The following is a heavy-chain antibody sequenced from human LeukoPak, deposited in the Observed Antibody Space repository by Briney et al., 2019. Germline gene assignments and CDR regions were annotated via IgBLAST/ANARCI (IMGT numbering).Heavy chain of an antibody. J-gene: IGHJ4*02. V-gene: IGHV1-18*01. D-gene: IGHD6-19*01. CDR2: ISAYNGNT. CDR1: GYTFTSYG. CDR3: ARDSPSIAVAGPRDY. Sequence: ASVKVSCKASGYTFTSYGISWVRQAPGQGLEWMGWISAYNGNTNYAQKLQGRVTMTTDTSTSTAYMELRSLRSDDTAVYYCARDSPSIAVAGPRDYWGQGTLVTVSS.